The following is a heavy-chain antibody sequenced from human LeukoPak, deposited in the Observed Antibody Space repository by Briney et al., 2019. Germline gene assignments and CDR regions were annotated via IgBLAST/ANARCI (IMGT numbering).Heavy chain of an antibody. V-gene: IGHV5-51*01. CDR1: GYSFTSYW. CDR3: ARGQAYYDFWSGYYGGYFDY. J-gene: IGHJ4*02. Sequence: GESLQISCQGSGYSFTSYWIGWVRQMPGKGLEWMGIIYPGDSDTRYSPSFQGQVTISADKSISTAYLQWSSLKASDTAMYYCARGQAYYDFWSGYYGGYFDYWGQGTLVTVSS. CDR2: IYPGDSDT. D-gene: IGHD3-3*01.